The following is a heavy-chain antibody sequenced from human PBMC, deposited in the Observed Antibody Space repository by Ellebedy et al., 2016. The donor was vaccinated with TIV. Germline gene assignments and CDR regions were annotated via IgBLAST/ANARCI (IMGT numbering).Heavy chain of an antibody. J-gene: IGHJ6*03. V-gene: IGHV7-4-1*01. Sequence: ASVKVSCKASGYTFTAYPMNWVRQAPGQGLEWLGWINTNTGNPTYSQGFRGQFVFSLDTSVSTAYLQVDSLKAEDTAGYYCARDARYNWNDWDYYHMDVWGKGTTVTVSS. D-gene: IGHD1-1*01. CDR3: ARDARYNWNDWDYYHMDV. CDR1: GYTFTAYP. CDR2: INTNTGNP.